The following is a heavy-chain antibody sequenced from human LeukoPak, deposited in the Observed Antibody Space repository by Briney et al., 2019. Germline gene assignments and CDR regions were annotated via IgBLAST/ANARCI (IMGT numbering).Heavy chain of an antibody. J-gene: IGHJ4*02. V-gene: IGHV4-61*02. D-gene: IGHD1-26*01. CDR2: ISSSGST. CDR3: ARVTVGALDY. Sequence: SETLSLTCTVSGDSISSGDYYWSWVRQPAGKGLEWIGRISSSGSTNYNPSLKSRVTISVDMSKNQFSLKLSSVTAADTAVYYCARVTVGALDYWGQGTLVTVSS. CDR1: GDSISSGDYY.